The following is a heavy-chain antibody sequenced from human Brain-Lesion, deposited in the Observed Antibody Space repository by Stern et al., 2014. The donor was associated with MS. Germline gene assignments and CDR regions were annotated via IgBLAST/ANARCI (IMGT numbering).Heavy chain of an antibody. CDR2: IIPIFGTA. V-gene: IGHV1-69*01. D-gene: IGHD3-3*01. CDR3: ARGVLRFLEWPYYGMDV. Sequence: VQLVESGAEVKKPGSSVKVSCKASGGTFSSYAISWVRQAPGQGLEWMGGIIPIFGTANYAQKFQGRVTITADESTSTAYMELSSLRSEDTALYYCARGVLRFLEWPYYGMDVWGQGTTVTVSS. J-gene: IGHJ6*02. CDR1: GGTFSSYA.